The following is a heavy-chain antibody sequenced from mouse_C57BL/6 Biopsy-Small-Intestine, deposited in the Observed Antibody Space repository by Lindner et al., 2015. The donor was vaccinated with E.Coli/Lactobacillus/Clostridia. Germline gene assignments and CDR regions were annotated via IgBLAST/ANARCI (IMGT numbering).Heavy chain of an antibody. CDR1: GYVFSNSW. J-gene: IGHJ4*01. CDR3: AGRDYGGDYYTLDY. V-gene: IGHV1-82*01. CDR2: IYPGDGDI. D-gene: IGHD2-4*01. Sequence: VQLQESGPELVKPGASVKISCKASGYVFSNSWMNWVKQRPGKGLEWIGRIYPGDGDINYNGKFKGKATLSSDKSSSTAYMQLSSLTSEDSAVYFCAGRDYGGDYYTLDYWGQGTSVTVSS.